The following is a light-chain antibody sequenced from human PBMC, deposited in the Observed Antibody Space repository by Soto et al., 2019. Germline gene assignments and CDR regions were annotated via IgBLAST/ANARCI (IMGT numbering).Light chain of an antibody. J-gene: IGKJ2*01. CDR1: QSVSSS. Sequence: EIVLTQSPATLSLSPGERATLSCRASQSVSSSLGWYQQIPGQAPRLLIYDASNRATGIPARFSGSGSGTAFTLTISSLEPEDFAVYYCQQRSNWPRTFGQGTKVDIK. CDR3: QQRSNWPRT. V-gene: IGKV3-11*01. CDR2: DAS.